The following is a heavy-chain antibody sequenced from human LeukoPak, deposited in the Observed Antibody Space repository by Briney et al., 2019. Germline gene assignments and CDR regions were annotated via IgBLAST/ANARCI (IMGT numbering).Heavy chain of an antibody. V-gene: IGHV5-51*01. CDR3: ARHTYNNGWWGGDY. CDR2: IYPGDSDT. CDR1: GYSFTTYW. J-gene: IGHJ4*02. D-gene: IGHD6-19*01. Sequence: GESLKISCKGSGYSFTTYWIGWVRQMPGKGLEWMGIIYPGDSDTRYIPSFQGHDTISADKAISTAYRQWSSLKASDTAMYYCARHTYNNGWWGGDYWGQGTLVTVSS.